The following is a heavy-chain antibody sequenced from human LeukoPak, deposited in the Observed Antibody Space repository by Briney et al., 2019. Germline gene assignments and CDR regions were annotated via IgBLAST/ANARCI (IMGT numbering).Heavy chain of an antibody. J-gene: IGHJ4*02. Sequence: GSLRLSCVASGFTFSDYYMSWIRQAPGKGLEWVSYISSSGSTIYYADSVKGRFTISRDNAKNSLYLQMNSLRAEDTAVYYCARSTIVVVPAAMDYWGQGTLVTVSS. D-gene: IGHD2-2*01. CDR3: ARSTIVVVPAAMDY. V-gene: IGHV3-11*01. CDR2: ISSSGSTI. CDR1: GFTFSDYY.